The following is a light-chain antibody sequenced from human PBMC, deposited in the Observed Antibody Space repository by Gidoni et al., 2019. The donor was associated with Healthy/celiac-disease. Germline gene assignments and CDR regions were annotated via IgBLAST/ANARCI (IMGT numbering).Light chain of an antibody. CDR2: AAS. Sequence: DIQMTQSPSSLSASVGDRVTITCRASQSISSYLNWYQQKPGKAPKLLIYAASSLQSGDPSRFSGSGSGTDFTLTISSLQPEYFATYYCQQSYSTLYTFGQGTKLEIK. V-gene: IGKV1-39*01. J-gene: IGKJ2*01. CDR1: QSISSY. CDR3: QQSYSTLYT.